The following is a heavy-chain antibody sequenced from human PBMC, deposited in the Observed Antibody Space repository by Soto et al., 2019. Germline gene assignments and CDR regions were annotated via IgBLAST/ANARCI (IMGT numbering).Heavy chain of an antibody. J-gene: IGHJ4*02. CDR3: ARGWAGTTVVTSDFDY. CDR1: GGSFSGYY. V-gene: IGHV4-34*01. D-gene: IGHD4-17*01. CDR2: INHSGST. Sequence: QVQLQQWGAGLLKPSETLSLTCAVYGGSFSGYYWSWIRQPPGKGLEWIGEINHSGSTNYNPSLKSRVTISVGTSKYQFSRKLSSVPAAVTAVYYCARGWAGTTVVTSDFDYGGQGTLVTVSS.